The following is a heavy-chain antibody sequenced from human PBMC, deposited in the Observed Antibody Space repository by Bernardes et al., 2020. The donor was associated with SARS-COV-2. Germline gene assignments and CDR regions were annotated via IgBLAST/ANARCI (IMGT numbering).Heavy chain of an antibody. Sequence: GGSLRLSCAASGFTFDDYAMHWVRQAPGKGLEWVSGISWNSGSIGYADSVKGRFTISRDNAKNSLYLQMNSLRAEDTALYYCATLPTSYGGNSEWYFDLWGRGTLVTVSS. V-gene: IGHV3-9*01. J-gene: IGHJ2*01. CDR3: ATLPTSYGGNSEWYFDL. D-gene: IGHD2-21*02. CDR1: GFTFDDYA. CDR2: ISWNSGSI.